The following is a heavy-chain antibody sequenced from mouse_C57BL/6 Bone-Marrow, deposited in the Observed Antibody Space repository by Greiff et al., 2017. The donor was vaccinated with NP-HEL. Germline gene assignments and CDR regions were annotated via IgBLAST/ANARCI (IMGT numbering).Heavy chain of an antibody. CDR2: ISSGGDYI. Sequence: DVHLVESGEGLVKPGGSLKLSCAASGFTFSSYAMSWVRQTPEKRLEWVAYISSGGDYIYYADTVKGRFTISRDNARNTLYLQMSSLKSEDTAMYYCTRINWVPSWFAYWGQGTLVTVSA. J-gene: IGHJ3*01. CDR1: GFTFSSYA. D-gene: IGHD4-1*01. V-gene: IGHV5-9-1*02. CDR3: TRINWVPSWFAY.